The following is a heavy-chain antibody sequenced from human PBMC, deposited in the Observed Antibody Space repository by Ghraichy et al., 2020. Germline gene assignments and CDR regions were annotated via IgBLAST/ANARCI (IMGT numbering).Heavy chain of an antibody. CDR1: GGSISSYY. V-gene: IGHV4-59*01. J-gene: IGHJ5*02. CDR3: ATTQLGDGYNSNWFEP. CDR2: IYYSGST. Sequence: SETLSLTCTVSGGSISSYYWSWIRQPPGKGLERIGYIYYSGSTNYNPSLKSRVTISVDTSKNQFSLKLSPVTAADTAVYYCATTQLGDGYNSNWFEPWGQGTLVTVS. D-gene: IGHD5-24*01.